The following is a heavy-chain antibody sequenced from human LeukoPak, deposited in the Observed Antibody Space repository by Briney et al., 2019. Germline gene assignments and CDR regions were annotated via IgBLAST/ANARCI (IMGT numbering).Heavy chain of an antibody. CDR2: INLEGSRK. CDR3: ARDVDYANPRHDY. D-gene: IGHD4/OR15-4a*01. CDR1: GFTFFNYW. Sequence: PGGSLRLSCAASGFTFFNYWMSWVRQAPGKGLEWVANINLEGSRKYYVDSLKGRFTISRDNANNLLYLQMNSLRAEDTAVYYCARDVDYANPRHDYWGQGTLVTVSS. V-gene: IGHV3-7*01. J-gene: IGHJ4*02.